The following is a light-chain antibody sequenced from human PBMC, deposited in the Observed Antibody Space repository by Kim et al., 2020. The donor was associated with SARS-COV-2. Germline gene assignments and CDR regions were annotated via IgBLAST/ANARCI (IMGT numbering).Light chain of an antibody. CDR1: QSVSSTF. V-gene: IGKV3-20*01. J-gene: IGKJ4*01. CDR3: QHYAFSPLT. CDR2: GAS. Sequence: SPGDVTTLSCRYSQSVSSTFVALYQQKPGQAPRLLIYGASSRATGIPDRFSGSGSGTDFTLTISRLEPEDFAVYYCQHYAFSPLTFGGGTKVDIK.